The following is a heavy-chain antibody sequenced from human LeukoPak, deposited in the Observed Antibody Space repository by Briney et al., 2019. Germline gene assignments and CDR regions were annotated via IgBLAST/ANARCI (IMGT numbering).Heavy chain of an antibody. CDR2: IYHSGST. Sequence: SQTLSLTCAVSGGPISSGGYSWSWIRQPPGKGLEWIGYIYHSGSTYYNPSLKSRVTISVDRSKNQFSLKLGSVTAADTAVYYCASMSGWFDPWGQGTLVTVSS. CDR3: ASMSGWFDP. V-gene: IGHV4-30-2*01. J-gene: IGHJ5*02. D-gene: IGHD3-10*01. CDR1: GGPISSGGYS.